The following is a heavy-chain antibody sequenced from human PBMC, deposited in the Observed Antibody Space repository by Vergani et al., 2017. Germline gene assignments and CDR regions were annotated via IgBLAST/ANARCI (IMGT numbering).Heavy chain of an antibody. D-gene: IGHD3-22*01. CDR1: GFSLSTSGVG. J-gene: IGHJ4*02. CDR3: AHRPDSSGYSDIRFDY. CDR2: IYWDDDK. V-gene: IGHV2-5*02. Sequence: QITLKESGPTLVKPTQTLTLTCTFSGFSLSTSGVGVGWIRQPPGKALEWLALIYWDDDKRYSPSLKSRLTITKDTSKNQVVLTMTNMEPVDTATYYCAHRPDSSGYSDIRFDYWGQGTLVTVSS.